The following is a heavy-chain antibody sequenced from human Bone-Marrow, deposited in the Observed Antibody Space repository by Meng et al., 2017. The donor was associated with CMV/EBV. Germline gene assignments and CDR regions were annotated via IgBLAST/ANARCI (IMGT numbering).Heavy chain of an antibody. CDR3: ARRYCSGGSCDWFDP. D-gene: IGHD2-15*01. CDR1: GYTFTSYY. V-gene: IGHV1-46*01. Sequence: YGYTFTSYYMHWVRQAPGQGLEWMGIINPSGGSTSYAQKFQGSVTMTRDTSTSTVYMELSSLRSEDTAVYYCARRYCSGGSCDWFDPWGQGTLVTVSS. CDR2: INPSGGST. J-gene: IGHJ5*02.